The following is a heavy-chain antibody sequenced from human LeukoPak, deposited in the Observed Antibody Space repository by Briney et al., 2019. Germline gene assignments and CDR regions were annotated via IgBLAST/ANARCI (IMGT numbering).Heavy chain of an antibody. D-gene: IGHD3-10*01. CDR2: ISGSSSYI. J-gene: IGHJ6*03. CDR1: GFTFSSYS. CDR3: AKANKYYYGSGSSNYYMDV. Sequence: GGSLRLSCAASGFTFSSYSMNWVRQAPGKGLEWVSSISGSSSYIYYADSVKGRFTISRHNAKNSLYLQMNSLRAEDTAVYYCAKANKYYYGSGSSNYYMDVWGKGTTVTISS. V-gene: IGHV3-21*04.